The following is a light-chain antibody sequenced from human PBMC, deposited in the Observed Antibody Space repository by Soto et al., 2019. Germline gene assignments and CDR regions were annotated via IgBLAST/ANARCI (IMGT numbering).Light chain of an antibody. CDR3: QNFGDSLFT. J-gene: IGKJ3*01. CDR1: ETISSHH. V-gene: IGKV3-20*01. Sequence: EIVLMQSPDTLSLSPGERATLSCRASETISSHHIAWYQQKPGQAPRLLIFGASTRATCIPDRFSGSWSGTDFTLTISRLEPEDFAVYYCQNFGDSLFTFGPGTKVDIK. CDR2: GAS.